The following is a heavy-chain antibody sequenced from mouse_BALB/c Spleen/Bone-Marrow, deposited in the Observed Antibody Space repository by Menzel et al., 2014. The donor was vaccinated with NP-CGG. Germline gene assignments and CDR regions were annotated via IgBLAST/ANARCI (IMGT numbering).Heavy chain of an antibody. D-gene: IGHD3-3*01. Sequence: LVESGAELVKPGASVKLSCTASGFNIKDTYMHWVKQRPEQGLEWIGRIDPANGNTKYDPKFQGKATITADTSSNTAYLQLSSLTSEDTAVYYCAGDGAYWGQGTLVTVSA. CDR3: AGDGAY. CDR1: GFNIKDTY. J-gene: IGHJ3*01. CDR2: IDPANGNT. V-gene: IGHV14-3*02.